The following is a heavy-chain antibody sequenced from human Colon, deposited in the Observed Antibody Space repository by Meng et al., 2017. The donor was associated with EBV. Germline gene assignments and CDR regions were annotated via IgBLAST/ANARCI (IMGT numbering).Heavy chain of an antibody. CDR1: GGSSTSTSSY. V-gene: IGHV4-39*07. Sequence: QLHLQESGPCLVKPSATLSLTCTISGGSSTSTSSYWGWVRQPPGKGLEWIGSIYYRGSTNYNPSLKSRISMSVDMSKNQFSLKVNSVTAADTAIYYCVISSHNWGQGTLVTVSS. D-gene: IGHD3-3*02. CDR3: VISSHN. J-gene: IGHJ4*02. CDR2: IYYRGST.